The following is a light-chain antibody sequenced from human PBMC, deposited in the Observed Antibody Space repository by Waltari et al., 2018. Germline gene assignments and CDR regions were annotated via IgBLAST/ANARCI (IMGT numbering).Light chain of an antibody. CDR1: QSLDSTY. CDR2: GAS. CDR3: QQYNKSPYT. J-gene: IGKJ2*01. Sequence: EMVLTQSPGTLSLSPGERATLSCRASQSLDSTYLAWYQLKPGQAPRLLIYGASSRAAGIPERFSGSGSGTDFTLTISRLEPEDFAVYYCQQYNKSPYTFGQGTKLRIK. V-gene: IGKV3-20*01.